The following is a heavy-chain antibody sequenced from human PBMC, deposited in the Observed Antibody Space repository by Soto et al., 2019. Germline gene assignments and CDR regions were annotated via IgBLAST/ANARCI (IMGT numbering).Heavy chain of an antibody. J-gene: IGHJ3*02. Sequence: QVQLQESGPGLVQPSGTLSLTCAVSSGSISSSNWWSWVRQPPGKGLEWIGEIYQSGSTNYNPSLKSRVTISVDKSTTQFSVKLSSVTAADTAVNYCAISNSPPTIRDSFDIWGQGTMVTGSS. CDR2: IYQSGST. CDR1: SGSISSSNW. D-gene: IGHD3-9*01. CDR3: AISNSPPTIRDSFDI. V-gene: IGHV4-4*02.